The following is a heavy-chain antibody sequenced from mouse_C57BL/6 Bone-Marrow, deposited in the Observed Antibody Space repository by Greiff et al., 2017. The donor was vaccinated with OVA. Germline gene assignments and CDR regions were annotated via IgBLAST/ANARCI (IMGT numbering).Heavy chain of an antibody. D-gene: IGHD2-4*01. Sequence: QVQLQQPGAELVKPGASVKMSCKASGYTFTSYWITWVKPRPGQGLEWIGDIYPGSGSTNYNEKFKSKATLTVDTSSSTAYMQLSSLTSEDSAVYYCARGGYDYGYYYAMDYWGQGTSVTVSS. CDR1: GYTFTSYW. J-gene: IGHJ4*01. CDR2: IYPGSGST. CDR3: ARGGYDYGYYYAMDY. V-gene: IGHV1-55*01.